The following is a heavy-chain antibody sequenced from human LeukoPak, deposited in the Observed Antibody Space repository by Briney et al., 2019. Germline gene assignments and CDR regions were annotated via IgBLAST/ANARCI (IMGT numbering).Heavy chain of an antibody. CDR3: ARDSLAGTIDY. CDR2: IYPSGST. V-gene: IGHV4-4*07. CDR1: GGSISSYY. D-gene: IGHD6-19*01. J-gene: IGHJ4*02. Sequence: SSETLSLTCTVSGGSISSYYWSWLRQPAGKGLEWIGRIYPSGSTNYNPSLKTRVTMLVDTSKNLISLKPSSVTAADTAVYYCARDSLAGTIDYWGQGTLVTVSS.